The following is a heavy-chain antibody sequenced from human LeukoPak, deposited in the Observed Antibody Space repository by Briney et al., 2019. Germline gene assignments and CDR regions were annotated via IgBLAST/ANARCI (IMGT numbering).Heavy chain of an antibody. J-gene: IGHJ4*02. CDR3: ARGPTVYSYFDY. V-gene: IGHV3-21*01. CDR1: GFTFSSYS. CDR2: ITSNSNYI. D-gene: IGHD4-17*01. Sequence: GGSLRLSCAASGFTFSSYSMNWVRQAPGKGLEGVSSITSNSNYIYYAESVKGRFTNSRDNAKNSLYLQMNSLRAEDTSVYYCARGPTVYSYFDYWGQGTLVTVSS.